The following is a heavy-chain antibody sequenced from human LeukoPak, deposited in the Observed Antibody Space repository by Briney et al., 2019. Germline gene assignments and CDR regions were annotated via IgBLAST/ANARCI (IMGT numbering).Heavy chain of an antibody. Sequence: PGGSLRLSCAASGFTFSDYYMSWIRQAPGKGLEWVSYISSSSSYTNYADSVKGRFTISRDNARNSLYLQMNSLRAEDTAVYYCASSTPYSSSWYGYWGQGILVTVS. CDR1: GFTFSDYY. D-gene: IGHD6-13*01. CDR2: ISSSSSYT. J-gene: IGHJ4*02. V-gene: IGHV3-11*03. CDR3: ASSTPYSSSWYGY.